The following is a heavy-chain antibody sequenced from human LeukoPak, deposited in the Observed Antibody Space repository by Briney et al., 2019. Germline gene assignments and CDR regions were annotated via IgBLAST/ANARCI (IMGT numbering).Heavy chain of an antibody. CDR1: GFTLSDYA. CDR2: ISGTGGIT. V-gene: IGHV3-23*01. Sequence: GGSLRLSCAASGFTLSDYAVTWVRQAPGKGLEWVSAISGTGGITYYAESVKGRFTISRDNSRNTLYLQMDSLRAEDMAVYYCAKPSQLYGGYYFDYWGQGTLVTVSS. CDR3: AKPSQLYGGYYFDY. J-gene: IGHJ4*02. D-gene: IGHD4-17*01.